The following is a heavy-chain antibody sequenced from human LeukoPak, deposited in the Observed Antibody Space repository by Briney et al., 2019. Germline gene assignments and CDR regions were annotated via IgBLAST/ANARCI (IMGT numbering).Heavy chain of an antibody. D-gene: IGHD3-22*01. V-gene: IGHV1-18*01. CDR2: ISAYNGNT. CDR3: ACYYYDSSGYPRPWFDP. J-gene: IGHJ5*02. Sequence: ASVKVSCKVSGYTFTNYGISWVRQAPGQGLEWMGWISAYNGNTNYAQKPQGRVTMTTDTSTSTAYMELRSLRSDDTAVYYCACYYYDSSGYPRPWFDPWGQGTLVTVSS. CDR1: GYTFTNYG.